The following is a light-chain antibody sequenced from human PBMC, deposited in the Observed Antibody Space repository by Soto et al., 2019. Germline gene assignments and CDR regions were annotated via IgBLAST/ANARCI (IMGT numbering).Light chain of an antibody. J-gene: IGKJ1*01. CDR3: LQDYNYPRT. CDR1: QDIRND. CDR2: AAF. V-gene: IGKV1-6*01. Sequence: AIQMTQSPSSLSASVGDRVTITCRASQDIRNDLGWYQQKPGNAPKLLIYAAFRLQSGVPSRFSGSGSGTDFTLTISGLQPEDVATSYCLQDYNYPRTFGQGTKVEIK.